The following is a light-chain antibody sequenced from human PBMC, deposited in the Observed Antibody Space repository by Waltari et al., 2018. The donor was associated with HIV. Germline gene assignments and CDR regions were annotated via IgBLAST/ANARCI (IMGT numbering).Light chain of an antibody. J-gene: IGKJ4*01. V-gene: IGKV3-20*01. Sequence: ELVLTQSPDTLSLSPGERATLSCRVSQSVSSSSLAWLRQKPGQAPRLLIYGASRRAIGIPDRFSGSGSGTDFTLTISRLEPEDFAVYYCQQYQYGSSPPLTFGGGTKGEIK. CDR3: QQYQYGSSPPLT. CDR2: GAS. CDR1: QSVSSSS.